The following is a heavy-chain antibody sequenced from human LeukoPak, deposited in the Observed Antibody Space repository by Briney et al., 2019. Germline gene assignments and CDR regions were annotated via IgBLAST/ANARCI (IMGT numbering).Heavy chain of an antibody. J-gene: IGHJ3*02. CDR2: IYHSGST. Sequence: PSETLSLTCAVSGGSISSGGYSWSWVRQPPGKGLEWIGYIYHSGSTYYNPSLESRVTISVDRSKNQFFLKLSFVTAADTAVYYCARVADTLGGAFDIWGQGTMVTVSS. D-gene: IGHD3-16*01. CDR1: GGSISSGGYS. CDR3: ARVADTLGGAFDI. V-gene: IGHV4-30-2*01.